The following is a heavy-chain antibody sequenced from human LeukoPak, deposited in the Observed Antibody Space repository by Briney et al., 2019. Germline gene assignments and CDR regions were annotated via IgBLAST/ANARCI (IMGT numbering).Heavy chain of an antibody. V-gene: IGHV4-59*01. CDR3: ARELGGSLDAFDI. J-gene: IGHJ3*02. D-gene: IGHD1-26*01. Sequence: SETLSLTCTVSGGSISSYYWSWIRQPPGKGLEWIGYIYYSGSTNYNPSLKSRVTISVDTSKNQFSLKLSSVTAADTAVYYCARELGGSLDAFDIWGQGTMVTVSS. CDR2: IYYSGST. CDR1: GGSISSYY.